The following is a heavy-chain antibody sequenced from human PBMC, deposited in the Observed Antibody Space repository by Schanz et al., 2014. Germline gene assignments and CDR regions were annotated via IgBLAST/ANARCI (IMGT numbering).Heavy chain of an antibody. CDR2: IIPVLNIA. J-gene: IGHJ4*02. Sequence: QVQLVQSGAEVKKPGSSVKVSCKLSGGTFSSYTISWMRQAPGQGLEWMGKIIPVLNIATYAQRFQGRVSITADTSTNTAYMELSSLTSEDTAVHYCARGRGCYDYWGQGTLVPVSA. D-gene: IGHD2-21*01. CDR3: ARGRGCYDY. CDR1: GGTFSSYT. V-gene: IGHV1-69*02.